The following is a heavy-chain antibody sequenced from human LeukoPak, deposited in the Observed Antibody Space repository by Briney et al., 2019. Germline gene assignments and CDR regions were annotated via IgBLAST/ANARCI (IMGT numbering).Heavy chain of an antibody. D-gene: IGHD3-10*01. CDR2: ISYSGTT. V-gene: IGHV4-59*08. J-gene: IGHJ5*02. CDR3: ARHGSGTSLALYP. Sequence: SETLSLTCTVSGGSISSYYWSWIRQSPGKGLEWVGYISYSGTTNYDPSLKSRVTISLGTSKNRFSLNLTSVTAADTAVYYCARHGSGTSLALYPWGQGTLVTVSS. CDR1: GGSISSYY.